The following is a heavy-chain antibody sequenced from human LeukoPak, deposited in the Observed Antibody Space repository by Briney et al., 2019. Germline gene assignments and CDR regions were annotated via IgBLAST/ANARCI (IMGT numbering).Heavy chain of an antibody. Sequence: PGGSLRLSCAAFGFTFSSYAMSWVRQAPGKGLEWVSAISGSGGSTYYADSVKGRFTISRDNSKNTLYLQMNSLRAEDTAVYYCAKGAYDSSGYRWLDYWGQGTLVTVSS. CDR2: ISGSGGST. V-gene: IGHV3-23*01. CDR3: AKGAYDSSGYRWLDY. CDR1: GFTFSSYA. J-gene: IGHJ4*02. D-gene: IGHD3-22*01.